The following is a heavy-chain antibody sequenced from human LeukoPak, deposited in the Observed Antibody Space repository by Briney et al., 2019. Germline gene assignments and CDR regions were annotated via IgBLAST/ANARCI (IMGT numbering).Heavy chain of an antibody. J-gene: IGHJ4*02. D-gene: IGHD1-26*01. Sequence: GGSLRLSCAASVCTFSIFAIHWVRQAPGKGLEWLAVISHDGGTKHYADSVKGRFTLSRDNSNNSLSLQMNSLSAEDSAVYYCARARGRWHLLPLDFWGQGTLVTVSS. V-gene: IGHV3-30*04. CDR1: VCTFSIFA. CDR2: ISHDGGTK. CDR3: ARARGRWHLLPLDF.